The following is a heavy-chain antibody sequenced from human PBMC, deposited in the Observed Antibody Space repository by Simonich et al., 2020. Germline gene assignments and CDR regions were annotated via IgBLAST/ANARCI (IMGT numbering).Heavy chain of an antibody. CDR2: INPTSGGT. CDR1: GYTFTVYY. CDR3: ARDLRGSYYYYYYMDV. D-gene: IGHD1-26*01. V-gene: IGHV1-2*02. Sequence: QVQLVQSGAEVKKPGASVKVSCKASGYTFTVYYMHWVRQAPGQGLEWLGWINPTSGGTNYAQKFQGRVTMTRDTSISTAYMELSRLRSDDTAVYYCARDLRGSYYYYYYMDVWGKGTTVTVSS. J-gene: IGHJ6*03.